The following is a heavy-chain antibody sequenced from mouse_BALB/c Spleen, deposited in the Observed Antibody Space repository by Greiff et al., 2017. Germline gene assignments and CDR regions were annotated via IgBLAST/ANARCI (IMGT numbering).Heavy chain of an antibody. D-gene: IGHD1-2*01. CDR1: GFTFSSYG. CDR2: ISSGGSYT. Sequence: EVMLVESGGDLVKPGGSLKLSCAASGFTFSSYGMSWVRQTPDKRLEWVATISSGGSYTYYPDSVKGRFTISRDNAKNTLYLQMSSLKSEDTAMYYCARPSITTAYYAMDYWGQGTSVTVSS. J-gene: IGHJ4*01. V-gene: IGHV5-6*01. CDR3: ARPSITTAYYAMDY.